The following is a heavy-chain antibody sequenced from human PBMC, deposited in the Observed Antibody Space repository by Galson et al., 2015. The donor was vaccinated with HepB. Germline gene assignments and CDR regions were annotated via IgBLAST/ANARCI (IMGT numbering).Heavy chain of an antibody. J-gene: IGHJ4*02. CDR3: AREGSGYDYVWGSYRLYYFDY. D-gene: IGHD3-16*02. CDR1: GLTFSSYS. Sequence: SLRLSCAASGLTFSSYSMNWVRQAPGKGLEWVSYISSSSSTIYYADSVKGRFTISRDNAKNSLYLQMNSLRAEDTAVYYCAREGSGYDYVWGSYRLYYFDYWGQGTLVTVSS. V-gene: IGHV3-48*04. CDR2: ISSSSSTI.